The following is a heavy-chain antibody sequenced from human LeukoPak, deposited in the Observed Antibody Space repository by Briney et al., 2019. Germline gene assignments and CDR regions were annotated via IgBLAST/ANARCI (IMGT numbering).Heavy chain of an antibody. V-gene: IGHV1-69*01. CDR3: ARTRQVAARPNYYGMDV. CDR1: GGTFSSYA. Sequence: GASVKVSCKASGGTFSSYAISWVRQAPGQGLEWMGGIIPIFGTANYAQKFQGRVTITADESTSTAYMELSSLRSEDTAVYYCARTRQVAARPNYYGMDVWGQGTTVTVSS. D-gene: IGHD6-6*01. J-gene: IGHJ6*02. CDR2: IIPIFGTA.